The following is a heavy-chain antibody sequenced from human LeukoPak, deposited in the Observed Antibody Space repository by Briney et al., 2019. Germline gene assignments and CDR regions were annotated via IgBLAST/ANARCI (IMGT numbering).Heavy chain of an antibody. CDR1: GFTVSSNY. CDR3: AKGLRGYSYGYADY. J-gene: IGHJ4*02. CDR2: ISGSGGST. D-gene: IGHD5-18*01. Sequence: PGGSLRLSCAASGFTVSSNYMSWVRQAPGKGLEWVSAISGSGGSTYYADSVKGRFTISRDNSKNTLYLQMNSLRAEDTAVYYCAKGLRGYSYGYADYWGQGTLVTVSS. V-gene: IGHV3-23*01.